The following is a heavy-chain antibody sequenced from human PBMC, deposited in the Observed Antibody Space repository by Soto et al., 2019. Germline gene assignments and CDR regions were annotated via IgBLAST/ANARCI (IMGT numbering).Heavy chain of an antibody. V-gene: IGHV6-1*01. J-gene: IGHJ6*03. CDR3: ARGIAVARPYYHYYYYMDV. CDR1: GDSVSSNSAA. Sequence: SQTLSLTCASSGDSVSSNSAAWNWIRQSPSRGLEWLGRTYYRSKWYNDYAVSVKSRITINPDTSKNQFSLQLNSVTPEDTAVYYCARGIAVARPYYHYYYYMDVWGKGTTVTVSS. CDR2: TYYRSKWYN. D-gene: IGHD6-19*01.